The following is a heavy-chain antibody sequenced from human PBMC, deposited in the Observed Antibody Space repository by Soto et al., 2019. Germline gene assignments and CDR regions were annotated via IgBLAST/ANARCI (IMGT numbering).Heavy chain of an antibody. J-gene: IGHJ5*02. CDR1: GYTFTIYG. CDR2: ISAYNGNT. CDR3: ARAIQVRSTNPGP. V-gene: IGHV1-18*01. Sequence: VASVKVSCKASGYTFTIYGISWVLQAPGQGLEWMGWISAYNGNTNYAQKLQGRVTMTTDTSTSTAYMELRSLRSDDTAVYYCARAIQVRSTNPGPWGQGTLVTVSS. D-gene: IGHD5-18*01.